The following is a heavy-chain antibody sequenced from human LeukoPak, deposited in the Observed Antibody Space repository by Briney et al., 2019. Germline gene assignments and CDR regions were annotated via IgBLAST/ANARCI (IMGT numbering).Heavy chain of an antibody. V-gene: IGHV3-11*04. D-gene: IGHD2-2*01. CDR3: ARVVVVPAAPDWFDP. Sequence: KPGGSLRLSCAASGFTFSDYYMSWIRQAPGKGLEWVSYISSSGSTTYYADSVKGRFTISRDNAKNSLYLQMNSLRAEDTAVYYCARVVVVPAAPDWFDPWGQGTLVTVSS. CDR2: ISSSGSTT. CDR1: GFTFSDYY. J-gene: IGHJ5*02.